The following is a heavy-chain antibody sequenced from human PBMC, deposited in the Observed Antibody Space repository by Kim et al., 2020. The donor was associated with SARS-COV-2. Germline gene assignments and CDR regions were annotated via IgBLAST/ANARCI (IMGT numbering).Heavy chain of an antibody. D-gene: IGHD6-13*01. Sequence: SETLSLTCAVYGGSFSGYYWSWIRQPPGKGLEWIGEINHSGSTNYNPSLKSRVTISVDTSKNQFSLKLSSVTAADTAVYYCARGIAAAGPYYRGYYYYYGMDVWGQGTTVTVSS. CDR1: GGSFSGYY. V-gene: IGHV4-34*01. CDR3: ARGIAAAGPYYRGYYYYYGMDV. J-gene: IGHJ6*02. CDR2: INHSGST.